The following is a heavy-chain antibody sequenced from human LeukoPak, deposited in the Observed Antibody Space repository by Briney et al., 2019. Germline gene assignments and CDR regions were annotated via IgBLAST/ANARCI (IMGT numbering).Heavy chain of an antibody. V-gene: IGHV7-4-1*02. CDR2: ITTSTGKP. Sequence: ASVKVSCKASGYTFTIYSINWLRQAPGQGLEWMGWITTSTGKPTYAQGFTGRFVFSLDTSVSTTYLHINSLKAEDTAVYYCARDASMIHFDYWGQGSLVTVSS. J-gene: IGHJ4*02. CDR1: GYTFTIYS. CDR3: ARDASMIHFDY. D-gene: IGHD3-16*01.